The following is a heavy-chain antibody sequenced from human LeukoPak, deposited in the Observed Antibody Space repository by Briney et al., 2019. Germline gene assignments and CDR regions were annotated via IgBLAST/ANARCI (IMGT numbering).Heavy chain of an antibody. CDR2: ITRSSSPI. D-gene: IGHD5-12*01. CDR1: GFSFSDYP. V-gene: IGHV3-48*01. J-gene: IGHJ4*02. CDR3: ARDNAGYDY. Sequence: GGSLRLSCAASGFSFSDYPMNWVRQAPGKGLEWLSYITRSSSPIYYADSVKGRFTTSRDNAKNSLYLQMNSLRAEDTAVYYCARDNAGYDYWGQGTLVTVSS.